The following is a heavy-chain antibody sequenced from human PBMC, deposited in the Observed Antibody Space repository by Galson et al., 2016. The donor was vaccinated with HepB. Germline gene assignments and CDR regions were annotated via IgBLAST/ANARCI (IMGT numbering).Heavy chain of an antibody. CDR2: IKQDGSQK. J-gene: IGHJ3*02. D-gene: IGHD3-9*01. CDR3: ARGRTYDSNAFDT. V-gene: IGHV3-7*01. CDR1: GFTFSSYW. Sequence: SLRLSCAASGFTFSSYWMSWVRQAPGKGLEWVANIKQDGSQKNYVDSVKGRFTISRDNAKNSLYLQMNSLRADDTAVYYCARGRTYDSNAFDTWGQVTMVTVSS.